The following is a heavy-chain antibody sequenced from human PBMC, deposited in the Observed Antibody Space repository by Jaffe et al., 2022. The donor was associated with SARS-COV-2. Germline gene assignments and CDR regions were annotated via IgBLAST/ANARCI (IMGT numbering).Heavy chain of an antibody. D-gene: IGHD3-3*01. CDR1: GFTVSSNY. CDR3: ARDFFGPTRHGMDV. V-gene: IGHV3-53*01. Sequence: EVQLVESGGGLIQPGGSLRLSCAASGFTVSSNYMSWVRQAPGKGLEWVSVIYSGGSTYYADSVKGRFTISRDNSKNTLYLQMNSLRAEDTAVYYCARDFFGPTRHGMDVWGQGTTVTVSS. CDR2: IYSGGST. J-gene: IGHJ6*02.